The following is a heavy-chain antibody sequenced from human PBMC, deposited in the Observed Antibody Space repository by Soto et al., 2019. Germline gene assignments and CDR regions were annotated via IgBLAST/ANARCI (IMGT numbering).Heavy chain of an antibody. CDR3: ARSVYYDSSGYYREKYYFDY. D-gene: IGHD3-22*01. V-gene: IGHV4-31*03. Sequence: PSETLSLTCTVSGGSISSGGYYWSWIRQHPGKGLEWIGYIYYSGSTYYNPSLKSRVTISVDTSKNQFSLKLSSVTAADTAVYYCARSVYYDSSGYYREKYYFDYWGQGTLVTVSS. CDR1: GGSISSGGYY. J-gene: IGHJ4*02. CDR2: IYYSGST.